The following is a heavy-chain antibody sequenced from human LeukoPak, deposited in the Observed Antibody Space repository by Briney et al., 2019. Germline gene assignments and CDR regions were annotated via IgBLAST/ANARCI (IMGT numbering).Heavy chain of an antibody. J-gene: IGHJ4*02. CDR2: IKQDGSEK. V-gene: IGHV3-7*01. CDR3: AREGELGYCSSTNCYPADY. CDR1: GFTLSSYW. Sequence: PGGSLRLSCAASGFTLSSYWMSWVRQAPGKGLEWVANIKQDGSEKYYVDSVKGRFTISRDNAKNSLYLQMNSLRAEDTAVYYCAREGELGYCSSTNCYPADYWGQGTLVTVSS. D-gene: IGHD2-2*01.